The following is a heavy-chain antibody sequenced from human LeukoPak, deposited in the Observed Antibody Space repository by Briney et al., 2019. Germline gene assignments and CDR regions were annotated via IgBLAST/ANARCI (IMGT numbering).Heavy chain of an antibody. V-gene: IGHV4-4*07. D-gene: IGHD6-19*01. J-gene: IGHJ4*02. Sequence: LKPMPFTCSVTGGCMNSYYWRWIRQPAGKGLEWIGRMYSSGTTNYNPSLTSRVTMSVDTSKNQFSLKLSSVTAADTAVYYCARLVSFEGYSSGWYFGYWGQGTLVTVSS. CDR3: ARLVSFEGYSSGWYFGY. CDR1: GGCMNSYY. CDR2: MYSSGTT.